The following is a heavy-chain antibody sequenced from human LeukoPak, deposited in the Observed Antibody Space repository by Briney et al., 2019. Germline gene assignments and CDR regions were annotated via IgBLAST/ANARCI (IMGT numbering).Heavy chain of an antibody. Sequence: PSETLSLTCTVSGGSISSYYWSWIRQPPGKELEWIGYIYYSGSTNYNPSLKSRVTISVDTSKNQFSLKLSSVTAADTAVYYCARAPYDYVWGSYRHDAFDIWGQGTMVTVSS. CDR1: GGSISSYY. V-gene: IGHV4-59*01. J-gene: IGHJ3*02. D-gene: IGHD3-16*02. CDR3: ARAPYDYVWGSYRHDAFDI. CDR2: IYYSGST.